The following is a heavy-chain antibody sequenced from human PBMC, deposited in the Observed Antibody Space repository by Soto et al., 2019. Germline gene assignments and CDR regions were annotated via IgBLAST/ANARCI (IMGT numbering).Heavy chain of an antibody. J-gene: IGHJ4*02. CDR3: ARDRIMLTFGGGSGEWGIDY. Sequence: SETLSLTCTVSGGSISSSSYYWGWIRRPPGKGLEWIGSIYYSGSTYYNPSLKSRVTISVDTSKNQFSLKLSSVTAADTAVYYCARDRIMLTFGGGSGEWGIDYWGQGTLVTVSS. CDR2: IYYSGST. V-gene: IGHV4-39*07. CDR1: GGSISSSSYY. D-gene: IGHD3-16*01.